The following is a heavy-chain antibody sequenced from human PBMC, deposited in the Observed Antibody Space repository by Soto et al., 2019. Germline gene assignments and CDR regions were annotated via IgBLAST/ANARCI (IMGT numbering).Heavy chain of an antibody. J-gene: IGHJ4*02. CDR1: GGSISSPESY. CDR3: ARLDFWSGYLDY. CDR2: INFSGRT. Sequence: SETLSLTCSVSGGSISSPESYWSWIRQHPGKGPEWIAFINFSGRTSYNPSLRSRVTISRDTSKNQFSLNLTSVTAADTAMYYCARLDFWSGYLDYWGQGTLVTVSS. D-gene: IGHD3-3*01. V-gene: IGHV4-31*03.